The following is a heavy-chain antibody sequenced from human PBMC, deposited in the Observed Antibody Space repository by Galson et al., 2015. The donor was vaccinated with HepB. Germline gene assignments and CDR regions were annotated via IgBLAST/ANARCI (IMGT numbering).Heavy chain of an antibody. V-gene: IGHV5-51*01. CDR2: IYPGDSDT. CDR3: AVTYYDILTGYGMDV. D-gene: IGHD3-9*01. J-gene: IGHJ6*02. Sequence: QSGAEVKKPGESLKISCKGSGYSFTSYWIGWVRQMPGKGLEWMGIIYPGDSDTRYSPSFQGQVTISADKSISTAYLQWSSLKASDTAMYYCAVTYYDILTGYGMDVWGQGTTVTVSS. CDR1: GYSFTSYW.